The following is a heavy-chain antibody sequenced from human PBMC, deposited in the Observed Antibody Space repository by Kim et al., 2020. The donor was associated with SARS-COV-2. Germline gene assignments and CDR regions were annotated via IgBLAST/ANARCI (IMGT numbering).Heavy chain of an antibody. V-gene: IGHV4-30-4*01. J-gene: IGHJ4*02. CDR1: GGSISSGDYY. Sequence: SETLSLTCTVSGGSISSGDYYWSWIRQPPGKGLEWIGYIYYSGSTYYNPSLKSRVTISVDTSKNQFSLKLSSVTAADTAVYYCARRQLNRITIFGVVIGGCYFDYWGQGTLVTVSS. CDR2: IYYSGST. CDR3: ARRQLNRITIFGVVIGGCYFDY. D-gene: IGHD3-3*01.